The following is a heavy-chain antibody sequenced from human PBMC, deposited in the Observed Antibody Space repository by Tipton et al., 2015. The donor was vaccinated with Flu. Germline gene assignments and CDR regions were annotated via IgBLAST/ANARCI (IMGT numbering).Heavy chain of an antibody. CDR3: ARGWDTGTYYGMMDV. J-gene: IGHJ6*02. Sequence: SLRLSCAVSGFAVSSNFVSWVRQAPGKGLEWVSVIYTADSTSYADSVKGRFTISRDNSKNTVYLQVNSLRAEDTAVYYCARGWDTGTYYGMMDVWGRGTTVTVSS. D-gene: IGHD1-26*01. CDR2: IYTADST. CDR1: GFAVSSNF. V-gene: IGHV3-53*01.